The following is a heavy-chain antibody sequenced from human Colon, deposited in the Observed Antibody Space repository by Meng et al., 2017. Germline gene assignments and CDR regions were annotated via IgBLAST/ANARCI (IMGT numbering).Heavy chain of an antibody. CDR3: ANRFV. Sequence: VEMVESGGGLVQAGGSLRPFCAVSGFSVSRDFMIGVRQAPGKGLELVSMIHSSAGTFFADSVKGRFTVSTDNSKNTLYLQMNSLRIEDTAVYHCANRFVWGLGTLVTVSS. D-gene: IGHD3-3*01. CDR1: GFSVSRDF. V-gene: IGHV3-66*02. J-gene: IGHJ4*02. CDR2: IHSSAGT.